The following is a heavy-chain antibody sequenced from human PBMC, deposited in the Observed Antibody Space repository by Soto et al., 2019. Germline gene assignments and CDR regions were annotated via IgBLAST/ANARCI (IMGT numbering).Heavy chain of an antibody. J-gene: IGHJ4*02. D-gene: IGHD2-15*01. CDR2: ISSSGSTI. V-gene: IGHV3-11*01. CDR1: GFTFSDYY. CDR3: ARVVVVVAANSYYFDY. Sequence: GGSLRLSCAASGFTFSDYYMSWIRQAPGKGLEWVSYISSSGSTIYYADSVKGRFTISRDNAKNSLYLQMNSLRAEDTAVYYCARVVVVVAANSYYFDYWGQGTLVTVSS.